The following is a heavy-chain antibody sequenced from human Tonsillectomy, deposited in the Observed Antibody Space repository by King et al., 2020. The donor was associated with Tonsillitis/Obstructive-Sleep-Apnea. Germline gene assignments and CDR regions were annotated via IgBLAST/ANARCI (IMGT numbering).Heavy chain of an antibody. CDR1: GGSFSGYY. CDR3: ARARSSGDYMWGDDIWESYRILDN. D-gene: IGHD3-16*02. J-gene: IGHJ4*02. Sequence: VQLQQWGAGLLKPSETLSLTCAVYGGSFSGYYWNWIRQPPGKGLEWVGEINHSGSTNYSPSLKSRVTISVETSKNQFSLKLTSVTAADTAVYYCARARSSGDYMWGDDIWESYRILDNWGQGTLVTVSS. CDR2: INHSGST. V-gene: IGHV4-34*01.